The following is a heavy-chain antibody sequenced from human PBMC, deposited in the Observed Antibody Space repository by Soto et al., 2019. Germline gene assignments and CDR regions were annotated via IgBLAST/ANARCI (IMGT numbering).Heavy chain of an antibody. Sequence: QLRLQESGSGLVKPSQTLSLTCAVSGGSISSGGYSWSSIRQPPGKGLEWIGYIYHSGSTYYNPSLKSRVTISLERSKKQFSLKLSSVTAAETAVYYCARGMTKVTTLDYWGLGTLVTVSS. CDR1: GGSISSGGYS. V-gene: IGHV4-30-2*01. D-gene: IGHD4-17*01. CDR3: ARGMTKVTTLDY. CDR2: IYHSGST. J-gene: IGHJ4*02.